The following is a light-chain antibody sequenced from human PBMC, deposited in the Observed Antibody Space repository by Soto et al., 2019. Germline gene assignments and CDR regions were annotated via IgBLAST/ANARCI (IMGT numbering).Light chain of an antibody. CDR2: RNN. J-gene: IGLJ7*01. V-gene: IGLV1-47*01. CDR3: ATWDDSLSGAV. CDR1: RSNIGSNY. Sequence: QSVLTQPPSTSGTPGQKVTISCSGGRSNIGSNYVYWYQQLPGTAPKLLIYRNNQRPSGVPDRFSGSKSGTSASLAISGLRSEDEADYYCATWDDSLSGAVFGGGTQLPVL.